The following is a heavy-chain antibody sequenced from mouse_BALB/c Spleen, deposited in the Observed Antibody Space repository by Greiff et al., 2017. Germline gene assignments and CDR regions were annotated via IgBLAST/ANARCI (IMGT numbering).Heavy chain of an antibody. Sequence: VKLQQSGPGLVAPSQSLSITCTVSGFSLISYGVHWVRQPPGKGLEWLGVIWAGGSTNYNSALMSRLNISKDNSKSQVFLKMNSLQTDDTAMYYCARDHYEDWYFDVWGAGTTVTVSS. D-gene: IGHD2-4*01. V-gene: IGHV2-9*02. J-gene: IGHJ1*01. CDR3: ARDHYEDWYFDV. CDR2: IWAGGST. CDR1: GFSLISYG.